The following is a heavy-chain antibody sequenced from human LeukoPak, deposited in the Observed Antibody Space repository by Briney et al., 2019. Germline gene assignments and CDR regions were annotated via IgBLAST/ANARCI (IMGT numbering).Heavy chain of an antibody. CDR3: ARADCSGGSCYSSDY. CDR2: IYTSGST. Sequence: SETLSLTCTVSGGSISSGSYYWSWIRQPAGKGLEWIGRIYTSGSTNYNPSLKSRVTISVDTSKNQFSLKLSSVTAADTAVYYCARADCSGGSCYSSDYWGQGTLVTVSS. J-gene: IGHJ4*02. V-gene: IGHV4-61*02. CDR1: GGSISSGSYY. D-gene: IGHD2-15*01.